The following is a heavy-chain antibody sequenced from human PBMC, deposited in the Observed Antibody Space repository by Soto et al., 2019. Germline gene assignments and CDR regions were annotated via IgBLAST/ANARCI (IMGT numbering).Heavy chain of an antibody. D-gene: IGHD6-25*01. CDR3: TSGRGYVGDFDYYYYGMDV. CDR2: IRSKAYGGTT. Sequence: GSLRLSCTASGFTFGDYAMSWVRQAPGKGLEWVGFIRSKAYGGTTEYAASVKGRFTISRDDSKSIAYLQMNSLKTEDTAVYYCTSGRGYVGDFDYYYYGMDVWGQGTTVTVSS. V-gene: IGHV3-49*04. J-gene: IGHJ6*02. CDR1: GFTFGDYA.